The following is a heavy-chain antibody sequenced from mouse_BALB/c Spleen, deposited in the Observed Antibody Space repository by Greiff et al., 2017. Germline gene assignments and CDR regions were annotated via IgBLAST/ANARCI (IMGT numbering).Heavy chain of an antibody. V-gene: IGHV1S81*02. J-gene: IGHJ3*01. CDR3: ARERRRSAWFAY. D-gene: IGHD1-1*01. Sequence: QVQLQQPGAELVKPGASVKLSCKASGYTFTSYWMHWVKQRPGQGLEWIGEINPSNGRTNYNEKFKSKATLTVDKSSSTAYMQLSSLTSEDSAVYYCARERRRSAWFAYWGRGTLVTVSA. CDR1: GYTFTSYW. CDR2: INPSNGRT.